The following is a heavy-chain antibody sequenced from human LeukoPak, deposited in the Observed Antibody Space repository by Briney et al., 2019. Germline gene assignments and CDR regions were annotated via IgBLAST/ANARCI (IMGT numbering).Heavy chain of an antibody. CDR1: GYTFTSYG. Sequence: ASVKVSCKASGYTFTSYGISWVRQAPGQGLEWMGWISAYNGNTNYAQKLQGRATMTTDTSTSTAYMELRSLRSDDTAVYYCARDRGCSSTSCYIENWFDPWGQGTLVTVSS. CDR3: ARDRGCSSTSCYIENWFDP. V-gene: IGHV1-18*01. J-gene: IGHJ5*02. D-gene: IGHD2-2*02. CDR2: ISAYNGNT.